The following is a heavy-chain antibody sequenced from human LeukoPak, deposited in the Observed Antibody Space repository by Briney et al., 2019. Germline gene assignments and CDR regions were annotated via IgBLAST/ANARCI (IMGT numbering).Heavy chain of an antibody. Sequence: GGSLRLSCAASGFTFSTYLMHWVRQAPGKGLVWVSRINTDGSITTYADSVKGRFTISRDNAKNTLYLQMNSLRDEDTAVYHCASLGTLVHWGQGTLVTVSS. V-gene: IGHV3-74*01. CDR1: GFTFSTYL. J-gene: IGHJ4*02. D-gene: IGHD3-10*01. CDR2: INTDGSIT. CDR3: ASLGTLVH.